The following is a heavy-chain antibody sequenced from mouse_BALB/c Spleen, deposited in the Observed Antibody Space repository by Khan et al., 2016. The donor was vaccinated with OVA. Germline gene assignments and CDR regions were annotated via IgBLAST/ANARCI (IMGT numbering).Heavy chain of an antibody. V-gene: IGHV2-6-5*01. CDR1: GFSLADYA. CDR3: AKDPPYYAMDY. Sequence: QVRLKESGPGLVAPSQSLSITCTVSGFSLADYAISWIRQPPEKGLEWLGVIWGGGSKYYNSALKSRLSISKDNSKSQVFLKMNSLQTDDTAMYYCAKDPPYYAMDYWGQGTSVTVSS. CDR2: IWGGGSK. J-gene: IGHJ4*01.